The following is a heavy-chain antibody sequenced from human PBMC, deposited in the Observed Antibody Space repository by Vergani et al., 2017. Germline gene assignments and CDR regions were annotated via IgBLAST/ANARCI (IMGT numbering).Heavy chain of an antibody. CDR2: IYTSGST. Sequence: QVKLQESGPGLLKPSQTLSLTCTVSGGSISSGSYYWSWIRQPAGKGLEWIGRIYTSGSTNYNPSLKSRVTISVDTSKNQFSLKLSSVTAADTAVYYCARGYYYGDDYYYGMDVWGQGP. CDR3: ARGYYYGDDYYYGMDV. J-gene: IGHJ6*02. D-gene: IGHD3-10*01. CDR1: GGSISSGSYY. V-gene: IGHV4-61*02.